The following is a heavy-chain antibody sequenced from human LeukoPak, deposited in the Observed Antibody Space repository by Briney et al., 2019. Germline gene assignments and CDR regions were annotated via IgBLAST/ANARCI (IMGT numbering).Heavy chain of an antibody. CDR3: VRRGDASSGWGDHDF. CDR1: GFTFSSYS. D-gene: IGHD6-19*01. V-gene: IGHV3-21*04. CDR2: ISSSSSYI. J-gene: IGHJ4*02. Sequence: GGSLRLSCAASGFTFSSYSMNWVRQAPGKGLEWVSSISSSSSYIYYADSVKGRFTISRDNSKNMVHLQMNSLTGEDTALYYCVRRGDASSGWGDHDFWGQGALVTVSS.